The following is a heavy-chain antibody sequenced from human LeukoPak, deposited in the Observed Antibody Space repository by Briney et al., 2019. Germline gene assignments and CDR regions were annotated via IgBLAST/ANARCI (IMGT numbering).Heavy chain of an antibody. CDR2: IKGDESAR. CDR3: ARDVGGSLDY. D-gene: IGHD1-26*01. J-gene: IGHJ4*02. Sequence: PGGSLRLSCAASGFTFRTYWMAWVRQAPGKGLEWVANIKGDESARHQADSVKGRFTISRDNAQNSVYLQMSSLRGEDTAVSYCARDVGGSLDYWGQGTLVTVSS. CDR1: GFTFRTYW. V-gene: IGHV3-7*01.